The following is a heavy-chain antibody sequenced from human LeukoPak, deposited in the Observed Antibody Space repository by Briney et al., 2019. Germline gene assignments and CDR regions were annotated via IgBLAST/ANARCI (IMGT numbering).Heavy chain of an antibody. V-gene: IGHV1-46*01. CDR1: GYSFISYY. CDR2: INPSVGST. D-gene: IGHD3-3*01. CDR3: ARAPLADFWSGYYHSYYFDY. J-gene: IGHJ4*02. Sequence: ASVKVSCKASGYSFISYYMHWVRQAPGQGLEWMGIINPSVGSTNYAQKFQGRVTITADESTSTAYMELSSLRSEDTAVYYCARAPLADFWSGYYHSYYFDYWGQGTLVTVSS.